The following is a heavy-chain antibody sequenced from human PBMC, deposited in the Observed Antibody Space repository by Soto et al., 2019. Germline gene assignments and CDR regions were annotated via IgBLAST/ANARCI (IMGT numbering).Heavy chain of an antibody. V-gene: IGHV3-15*01. J-gene: IGHJ4*02. CDR3: TTDEPMKRN. CDR2: IKSKVDSATT. CDR1: GFTFSNAW. Sequence: GGSLSLSCAASGFTFSNAWMSWVRQAPGKGLEWVGRIKSKVDSATTDYAAPVKGRFSISRDDSRNTLYLQMNSLKIEDTAVYYCTTDEPMKRNWGQGTLVTVS.